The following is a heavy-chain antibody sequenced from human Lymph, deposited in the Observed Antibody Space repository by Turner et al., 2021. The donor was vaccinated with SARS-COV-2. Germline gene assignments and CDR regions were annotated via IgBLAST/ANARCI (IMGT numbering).Heavy chain of an antibody. Sequence: EVQLLESGGGLVQPGGSLILSCAASVFTFSSYAMRWVRQAPGKGLEWVSAISGSGGDTYYADSVKGRFTISRDDSKNTLYLQMNSLRAEDTAVYYCAKGVRGAMIVVVIPYFDYWGQGTLVTVSS. CDR3: AKGVRGAMIVVVIPYFDY. J-gene: IGHJ4*02. V-gene: IGHV3-23*01. CDR1: VFTFSSYA. CDR2: ISGSGGDT. D-gene: IGHD3-22*01.